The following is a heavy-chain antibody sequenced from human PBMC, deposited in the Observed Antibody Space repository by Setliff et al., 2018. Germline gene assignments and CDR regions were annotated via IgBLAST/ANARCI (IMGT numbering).Heavy chain of an antibody. Sequence: GASVKVSCKASGYTFTSYGISWVRQAPGQGLEWMGWINPNSGNTGYAQKFQGRVTMTRNTSISTAYMELSSLRSEDPAVYYCARTTDLRYFVPDYWGQGTLVTVSS. CDR2: INPNSGNT. J-gene: IGHJ4*02. CDR1: GYTFTSYG. V-gene: IGHV1-8*02. D-gene: IGHD3-9*01. CDR3: ARTTDLRYFVPDY.